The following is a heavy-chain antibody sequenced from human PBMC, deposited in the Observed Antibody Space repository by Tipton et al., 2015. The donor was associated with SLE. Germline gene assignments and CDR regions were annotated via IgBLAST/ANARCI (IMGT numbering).Heavy chain of an antibody. CDR2: MNPNSGNT. V-gene: IGHV1-8*02. Sequence: QSGPEVKKPGASVKVSCKASGYTFTSYDINWVRQATGQGLEWMGWMNPNSGNTGYAQKFQGRVTMTRNTSISTAYMELSSLRSEDTAVYYCARAGSLTIFGVVILGGMDVWGQGTTVTVSS. CDR1: GYTFTSYD. J-gene: IGHJ6*02. D-gene: IGHD3-3*01. CDR3: ARAGSLTIFGVVILGGMDV.